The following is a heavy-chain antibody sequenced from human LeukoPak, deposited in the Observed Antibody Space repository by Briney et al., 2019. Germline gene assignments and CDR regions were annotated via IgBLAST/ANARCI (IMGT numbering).Heavy chain of an antibody. CDR3: IRTLIVATSPYMDV. J-gene: IGHJ6*03. D-gene: IGHD5-12*01. CDR2: VNSDGTGT. Sequence: GGSLRLSCAASGFTFSSYWMHWVRQAPGKGLVWVSRVNSDGTGTTYADSVEGRVTISRDNAKNTVYLQMHSLRAEDTAIYYCIRTLIVATSPYMDVWGKGTTVTVSS. CDR1: GFTFSSYW. V-gene: IGHV3-74*01.